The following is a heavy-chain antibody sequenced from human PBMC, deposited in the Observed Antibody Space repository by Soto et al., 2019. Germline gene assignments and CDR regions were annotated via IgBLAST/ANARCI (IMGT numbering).Heavy chain of an antibody. CDR1: GFTFSNYA. J-gene: IGHJ6*02. V-gene: IGHV3-30-3*01. CDR2: ISYDGNNK. CDR3: ARTIAALYYYGMDV. Sequence: PGGSLRLSCAAPGFTFSNYALHWVRQAPGKGLEWVALISYDGNNKDHADSVKGRFTISRDTSRNTLYLQMNSLRAEDTAVYYCARTIAALYYYGMDVWGQGTTVTVSS. D-gene: IGHD6-6*01.